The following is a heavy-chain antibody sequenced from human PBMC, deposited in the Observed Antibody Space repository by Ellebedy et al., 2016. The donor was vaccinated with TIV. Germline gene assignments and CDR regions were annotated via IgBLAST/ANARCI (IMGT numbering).Heavy chain of an antibody. CDR2: SYYIGTT. Sequence: SETLSLTCTLSGGSVSSGSHDWHRLRQPPGKGLEWMRSSYYIGTTNYNPSLKSRVTISEDTSKNRCSRRLSSVTAADTAVYYCAGGSYTPYGMDVWGRGTTVIVSS. CDR3: AGGSYTPYGMDV. V-gene: IGHV4-61*01. CDR1: GGSVSSGSHD. J-gene: IGHJ6*02. D-gene: IGHD1-26*01.